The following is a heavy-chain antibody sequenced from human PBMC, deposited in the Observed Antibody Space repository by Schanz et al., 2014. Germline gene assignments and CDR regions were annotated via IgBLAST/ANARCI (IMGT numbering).Heavy chain of an antibody. CDR3: TEDGCRFYHNYYMDV. V-gene: IGHV3-30-3*01. CDR1: GFTLSSYA. Sequence: QVQLVESGGGVAQPGTSLRLSCAAYGFTLSSYAMHWVRQAPGEGLEWVAVISYDGSNKYYADSVKGRFTISRDNARNALYLLMNTLAAEDAAVYCGTEDGCRFYHNYYMDVWGKGTTVTVSS. J-gene: IGHJ6*03. D-gene: IGHD3-16*01. CDR2: ISYDGSNK.